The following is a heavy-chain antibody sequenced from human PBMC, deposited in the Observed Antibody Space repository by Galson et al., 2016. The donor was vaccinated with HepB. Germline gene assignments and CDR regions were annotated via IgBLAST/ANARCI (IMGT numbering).Heavy chain of an antibody. J-gene: IGHJ4*02. CDR2: IDSDGLNT. Sequence: SLRLSCAASGFTSSDFWIHWVRQVPGKGLVWVSRIDSDGLNTNYADSVKGRFTISRDNAKNTVYLQMNSPRVEDTAVYYCARDINWVSFDFWGQGTLVTISS. CDR3: ARDINWVSFDF. CDR1: GFTSSDFW. D-gene: IGHD7-27*01. V-gene: IGHV3-74*01.